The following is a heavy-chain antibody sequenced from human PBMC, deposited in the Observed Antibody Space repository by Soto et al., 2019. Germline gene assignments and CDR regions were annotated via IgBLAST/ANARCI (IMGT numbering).Heavy chain of an antibody. CDR2: VIPMYDSV. J-gene: IGHJ4*02. CDR3: ASWRSYSGSYCFEY. V-gene: IGHV1-69*06. CDR1: GGTFNTYT. D-gene: IGHD1-26*01. Sequence: QVQLVQSGAEVKKPGSSVKVSCEASGGTFNTYTINWVRQAPGRGLEWMGQVIPMYDSVNYAESFQGRVTITAYKATTIAYMDLSSLRSADTALDLCASWRSYSGSYCFEYWGQGTLVIVSS.